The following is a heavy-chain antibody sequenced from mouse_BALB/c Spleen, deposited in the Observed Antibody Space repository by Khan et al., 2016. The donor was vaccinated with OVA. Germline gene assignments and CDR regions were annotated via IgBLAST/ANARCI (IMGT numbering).Heavy chain of an antibody. D-gene: IGHD2-1*01. Sequence: VQLQQSGPELVKPGASVRISCKASGYTFTSYYIYWVKQRPGQGLEWIGWIYPGNVNTNYNEKFKGKATLTADKSSSIAYMQLSSLTSEDSAVXFCAREGYYGNQRALFAYWGQGTLVTVSA. J-gene: IGHJ3*01. CDR1: GYTFTSYY. V-gene: IGHV1S56*01. CDR3: AREGYYGNQRALFAY. CDR2: IYPGNVNT.